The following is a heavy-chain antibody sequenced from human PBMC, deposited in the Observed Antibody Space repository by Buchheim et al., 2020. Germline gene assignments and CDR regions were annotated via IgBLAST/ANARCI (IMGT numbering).Heavy chain of an antibody. CDR3: ARDLLGVTYYYDSSGPAGFDY. CDR1: GFTFSSYA. D-gene: IGHD3-22*01. V-gene: IGHV3-30*04. J-gene: IGHJ4*02. Sequence: QVQLVESGGGVVQPGRSLRLSCAASGFTFSSYAMHWVRQAPGKGLEWVAVISCDGSNKYYADSVKGRFTISRDNSKNTLYLQMNSLRAEDTAVYYCARDLLGVTYYYDSSGPAGFDYWGQGTL. CDR2: ISCDGSNK.